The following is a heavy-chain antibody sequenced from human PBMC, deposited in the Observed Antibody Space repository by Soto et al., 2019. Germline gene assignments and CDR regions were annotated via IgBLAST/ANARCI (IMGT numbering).Heavy chain of an antibody. CDR3: ARDKGDSYGYVGYYYGMDV. Sequence: GGSLRLSCAASGFTFSSYGMHWVRQAPGKGLEWVAVIWYDGSNKYYADSVKGRFTISRDNSKNTLYLQMNSLRAEDTAVYYCARDKGDSYGYVGYYYGMDVWGQGTTVTVSS. CDR2: IWYDGSNK. J-gene: IGHJ6*02. V-gene: IGHV3-33*01. CDR1: GFTFSSYG. D-gene: IGHD5-18*01.